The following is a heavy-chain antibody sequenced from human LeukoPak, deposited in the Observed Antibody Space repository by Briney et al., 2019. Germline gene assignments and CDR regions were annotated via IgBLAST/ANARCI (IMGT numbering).Heavy chain of an antibody. CDR1: GGSISSYY. J-gene: IGHJ5*02. CDR3: ARGGRWFDP. V-gene: IGHV4-59*01. CDR2: IYYSGST. Sequence: SETLPLTCTVSGGSISSYYWSWIRQPPGKGLEWIGYIYYSGSTNYNPSLKSRVTISVDTSKNQFSLKLSSVTAADTAVYYCARGGRWFDPWGQGTLVTVSS.